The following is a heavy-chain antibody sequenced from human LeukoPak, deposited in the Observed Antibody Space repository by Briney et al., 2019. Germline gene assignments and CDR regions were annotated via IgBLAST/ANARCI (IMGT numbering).Heavy chain of an antibody. CDR3: ARAMVRGAEDYYYGMDV. D-gene: IGHD3-10*01. CDR1: GGTFNSYA. CDR2: IIPIFGTA. Sequence: WASVKVSCKASGGTFNSYAISWVRQAPGQGLEWMGGIIPIFGTANYAQKFQGRVTIAADESTSTAYMELSSLRSEDTAVYYCARAMVRGAEDYYYGMDVWGKGTTVTVSS. J-gene: IGHJ6*04. V-gene: IGHV1-69*13.